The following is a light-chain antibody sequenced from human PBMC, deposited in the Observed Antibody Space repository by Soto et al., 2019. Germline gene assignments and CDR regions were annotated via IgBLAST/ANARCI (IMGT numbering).Light chain of an antibody. Sequence: EIVLTQSPGTLSLSPGERATLSCRASQSVSSSYLAWYQQKPGQAPRLLIYGASSRATGIPDRFSGSGSGTDFTITISRLEPEDFAVYYCQQYGSSRATFGQGTKLEIK. CDR2: GAS. CDR1: QSVSSSY. J-gene: IGKJ2*01. V-gene: IGKV3-20*01. CDR3: QQYGSSRAT.